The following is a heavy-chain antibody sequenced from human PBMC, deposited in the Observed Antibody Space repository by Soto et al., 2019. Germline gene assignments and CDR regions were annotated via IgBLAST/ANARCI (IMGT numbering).Heavy chain of an antibody. J-gene: IGHJ2*01. Sequence: GGSLRLSCAASGFTFSSYAMSWARQAPGKGLEWVSAISGSGGSTYYADSVKGRFTISRDNSKNTLYLQMNSLRAEDTAVYYCAKDWRYCSGGSCYSYWYFDLWGRGTLVTVSS. D-gene: IGHD2-15*01. CDR2: ISGSGGST. CDR1: GFTFSSYA. V-gene: IGHV3-23*01. CDR3: AKDWRYCSGGSCYSYWYFDL.